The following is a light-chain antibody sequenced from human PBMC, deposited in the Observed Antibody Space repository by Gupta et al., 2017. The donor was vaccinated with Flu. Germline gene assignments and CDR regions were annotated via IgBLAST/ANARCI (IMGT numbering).Light chain of an antibody. Sequence: PATLSVSPGERATLPCRASQSVSSNLAWYQQKPGQAPRLLIFGASTGATGIPARFSGSGSGTEFTLTISSLQSEDFAVYYCQQYNNWPLTFGGGTKVEIK. J-gene: IGKJ4*01. CDR2: GAS. V-gene: IGKV3-15*01. CDR1: QSVSSN. CDR3: QQYNNWPLT.